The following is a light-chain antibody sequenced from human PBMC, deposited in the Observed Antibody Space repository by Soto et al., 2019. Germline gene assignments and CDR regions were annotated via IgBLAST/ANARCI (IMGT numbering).Light chain of an antibody. Sequence: EMVMTQSPATLSVSPGERVTLSCRASESVHSNLAWYQQKPGQGPSLLIYYASNRATGIPARFSGSGYGTDFTLTISSLEPEDFAVYYCQHRNDWPFTFGGGTKVEIK. J-gene: IGKJ4*01. CDR3: QHRNDWPFT. V-gene: IGKV3-11*01. CDR1: ESVHSN. CDR2: YAS.